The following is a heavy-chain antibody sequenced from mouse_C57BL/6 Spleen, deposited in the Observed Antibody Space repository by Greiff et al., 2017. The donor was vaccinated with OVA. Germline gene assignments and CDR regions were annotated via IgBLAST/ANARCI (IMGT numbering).Heavy chain of an antibody. CDR1: GFTFSDYY. CDR3: ARENRPWYFDV. J-gene: IGHJ1*03. CDR2: INYDGSST. Sequence: EVHLVESEGGLVQPGSSMKLSCTASGFTFSDYYMAWVRPVPEKGLEWVAHINYDGSSTYYLASLKSRFIISSANASHILYLQLSSLTSEDTATDYCARENRPWYFDVWGTGTTVTVSS. V-gene: IGHV5-16*01.